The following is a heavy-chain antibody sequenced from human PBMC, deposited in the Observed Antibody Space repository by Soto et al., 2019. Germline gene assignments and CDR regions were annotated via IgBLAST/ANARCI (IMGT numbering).Heavy chain of an antibody. CDR3: ARVRYYDSSGYLPLDY. D-gene: IGHD3-22*01. Sequence: PVGSLRLSCAASGFTFSSYTVHWVRQAPGKGLEWVAFISYDGGNEYYADSVKGRFTISRDNSKNTLYLQMNSLRAEDTAVYYCARVRYYDSSGYLPLDYWGQGTLVTVSS. V-gene: IGHV3-30-3*01. CDR2: ISYDGGNE. CDR1: GFTFSSYT. J-gene: IGHJ4*02.